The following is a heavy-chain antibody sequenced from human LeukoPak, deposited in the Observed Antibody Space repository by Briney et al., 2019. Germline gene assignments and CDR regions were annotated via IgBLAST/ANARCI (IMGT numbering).Heavy chain of an antibody. CDR1: GYTFTSYG. CDR2: ISAYNGNT. Sequence: GASVKVSCKASGYTFTSYGISWVRQAPGQGLEWMGWISAYNGNTNYAQKLQGRVTMTADTSTSTAYMELRSLRSDDTAVYYCASRSYGDSPVLAFDIWGQGTMVTVSS. V-gene: IGHV1-18*01. D-gene: IGHD4-17*01. CDR3: ASRSYGDSPVLAFDI. J-gene: IGHJ3*02.